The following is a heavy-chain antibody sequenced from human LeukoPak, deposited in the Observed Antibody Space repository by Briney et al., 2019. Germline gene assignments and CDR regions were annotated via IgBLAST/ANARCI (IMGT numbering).Heavy chain of an antibody. V-gene: IGHV3-21*01. CDR3: ARDFPPVTHNGMDL. J-gene: IGHJ6*02. D-gene: IGHD4-17*01. CDR2: ISSSSSYI. CDR1: GFTFSSYS. Sequence: GGSLRLSCAASGFTFSSYSMNWVRQAPGKGLEWVSSISSSSSYIYYADSVKGRFTISRDNAKNSLYLQMNSLRAEDTAVYYCARDFPPVTHNGMDLWGQGPRVTVSS.